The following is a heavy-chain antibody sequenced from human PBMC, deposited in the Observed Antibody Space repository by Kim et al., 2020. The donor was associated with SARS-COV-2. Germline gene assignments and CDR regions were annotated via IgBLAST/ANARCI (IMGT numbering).Heavy chain of an antibody. Sequence: ASVKVSCKTSGYNLGDNGISWVRQAPGQGLEWMGWISVHNGVAIYAPSFRGRATMTADTQTSIVYLELRYLRSDDTAVYFCARDQSITVPPKLPVHYAMDVWGQGTAVTVSS. CDR3: ARDQSITVPPKLPVHYAMDV. J-gene: IGHJ6*02. CDR2: ISVHNGVA. V-gene: IGHV1-18*01. D-gene: IGHD1-20*01. CDR1: GYNLGDNG.